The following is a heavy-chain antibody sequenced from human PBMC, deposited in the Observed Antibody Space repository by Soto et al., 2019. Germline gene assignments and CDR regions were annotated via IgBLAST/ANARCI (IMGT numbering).Heavy chain of an antibody. V-gene: IGHV4-39*07. J-gene: IGHJ4*02. CDR3: ARLQFGEGFDY. CDR1: GGSVSNSNYY. D-gene: IGHD3-10*01. CDR2: VYYRGRS. Sequence: SETLSLTCTVSGGSVSNSNYYWGWIRQSPGKGLEWIGSVYYRGRSYSKSSLKSRVSMSVDKSKNQFSLHLTSVTAADTAVYYCARLQFGEGFDYWGQGALVTVSS.